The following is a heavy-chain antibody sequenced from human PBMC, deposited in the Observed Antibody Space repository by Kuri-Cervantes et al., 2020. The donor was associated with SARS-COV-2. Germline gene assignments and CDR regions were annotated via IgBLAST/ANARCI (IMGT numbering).Heavy chain of an antibody. Sequence: GESLKISCSASGFTFSSYAMTWVRQAPGKGLEWVSTITGSAGRTNYADSVKGRFTISRDNSKNTMYLQMNSVRAEDTALHYCAKGISVEKARVGENWGQGTLVTVSS. D-gene: IGHD5-24*01. V-gene: IGHV3-23*01. J-gene: IGHJ4*02. CDR2: ITGSAGRT. CDR1: GFTFSSYA. CDR3: AKGISVEKARVGEN.